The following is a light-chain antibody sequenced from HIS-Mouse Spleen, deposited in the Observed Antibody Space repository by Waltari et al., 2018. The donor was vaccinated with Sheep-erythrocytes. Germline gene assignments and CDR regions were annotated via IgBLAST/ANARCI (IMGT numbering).Light chain of an antibody. CDR2: DAS. CDR3: RQFNSYPFT. Sequence: AIQLTQSPSSLSASVGDRVTITCRARQGISSALAWYQQKPRKAAKLLISDASSFESGFPAMFSGSGSWTDFTLTISSLQPEDFATYYCRQFNSYPFTFGPGTKVDIK. J-gene: IGKJ3*01. V-gene: IGKV1-13*02. CDR1: QGISSA.